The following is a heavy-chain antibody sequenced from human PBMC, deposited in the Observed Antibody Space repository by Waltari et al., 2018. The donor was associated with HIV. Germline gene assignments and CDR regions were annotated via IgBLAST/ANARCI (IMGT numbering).Heavy chain of an antibody. CDR2: TYYVGPT. CDR1: GYSLTNGYY. J-gene: IGHJ4*02. CDR3: ARKIPEGHAFDS. V-gene: IGHV4-38-2*01. Sequence: QVQLQESGPGPVTPSETLSLTCGVSGYSLTNGYYLGWIRQPPGKGREWIGSTYYVGPTYYNPSLKSRVTISVDTSKNQFSLKVTSVTAADTAVYYCARKIPEGHAFDSWGQGTLVTVSS. D-gene: IGHD2-2*01.